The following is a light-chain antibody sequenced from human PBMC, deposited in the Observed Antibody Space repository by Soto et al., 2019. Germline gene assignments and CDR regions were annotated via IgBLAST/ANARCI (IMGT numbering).Light chain of an antibody. J-gene: IGLJ2*01. CDR3: SAHASRSTLI. V-gene: IGLV2-14*03. CDR2: DVS. CDR1: SSDVGAYNH. Sequence: LTPPASVSESPGQSTTISCNGTSSDVGAYNHISWYQQHPGKAPKLMIYDVSNRPSGVSNRFSGFKPGNTASLTISGLQAEDEADYYCSAHASRSTLIFGGGTKVTVL.